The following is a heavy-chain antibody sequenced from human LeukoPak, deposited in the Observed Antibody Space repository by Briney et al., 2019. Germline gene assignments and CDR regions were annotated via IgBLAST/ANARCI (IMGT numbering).Heavy chain of an antibody. D-gene: IGHD3-10*01. CDR2: IYYSGST. CDR3: ARSDYYGSGSYYFQGSSFAFDI. V-gene: IGHV4-30-4*01. CDR1: GGSISSGDYY. Sequence: SQTLSLTCTVSGGSISSGDYYWSWIRQPPGKGLEWIGYIYYSGSTYYNPSLKSRVTISVDTSKNQFSLKLSSVTAADTAVYYCARSDYYGSGSYYFQGSSFAFDIWGQGTMVTVSS. J-gene: IGHJ3*02.